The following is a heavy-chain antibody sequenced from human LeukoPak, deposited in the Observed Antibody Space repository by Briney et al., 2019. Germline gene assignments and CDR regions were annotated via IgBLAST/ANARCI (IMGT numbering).Heavy chain of an antibody. Sequence: TGGSLRLSCAASGFTFSSYAMHWVRQAPGKGLEWVAVISYDGSNKYYADSVKGRFTISRDNSKSTLYLQMNSLRAEDTAVYYCARDIVGTGFDPWGQGTLVTVSS. CDR1: GFTFSSYA. V-gene: IGHV3-30-3*01. J-gene: IGHJ5*02. CDR3: ARDIVGTGFDP. D-gene: IGHD1-26*01. CDR2: ISYDGSNK.